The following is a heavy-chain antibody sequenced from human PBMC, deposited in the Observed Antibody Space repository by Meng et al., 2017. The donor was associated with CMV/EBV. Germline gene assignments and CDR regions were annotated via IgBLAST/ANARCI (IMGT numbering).Heavy chain of an antibody. Sequence: GESLKISCAASGFTFSSYGMPWVRQAPGKGLEWVAFIRYDGSNKYYEDSVKGRFTISRDNSKNTLNLQMNSLRAEDTAVYYCAKDGWDTAMPEGVNGMDVWGQGTTVTVSS. CDR2: IRYDGSNK. D-gene: IGHD5-18*01. CDR1: GFTFSSYG. V-gene: IGHV3-30*02. J-gene: IGHJ6*02. CDR3: AKDGWDTAMPEGVNGMDV.